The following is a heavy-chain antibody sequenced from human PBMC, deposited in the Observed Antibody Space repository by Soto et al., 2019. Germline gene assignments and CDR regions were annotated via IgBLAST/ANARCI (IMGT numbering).Heavy chain of an antibody. CDR1: GYTFTNYY. CDR3: AGGGWVVVMTDRVNY. D-gene: IGHD2-21*02. V-gene: IGHV1-46*03. J-gene: IGHJ4*02. CDR2: INPSGGST. Sequence: QVQLVQSGAEVKKSGASVKVSCKTSGYTFTNYYMHWVRQAPGQGIEWMAIINPSGGSTKYAKKFQGIVTMTRDTSRSTVYMELRSLRSEDAAVYDCAGGGWVVVMTDRVNYWGQGTLVTVSS.